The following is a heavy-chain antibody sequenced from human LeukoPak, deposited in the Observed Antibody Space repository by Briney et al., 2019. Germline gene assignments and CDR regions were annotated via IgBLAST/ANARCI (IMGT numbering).Heavy chain of an antibody. CDR3: ANGMDDYSNRDFDY. CDR2: ISSSGSTI. D-gene: IGHD4-11*01. J-gene: IGHJ4*02. Sequence: PGGSPRLSCAASGFTFSDYYMSWIRQAPGKGLEWVSYISSSGSTIYYADSVKGRFTISRDNSKNTLYLQMNSLRAEDTAVYYCANGMDDYSNRDFDYWGQGTLVTVPS. CDR1: GFTFSDYY. V-gene: IGHV3-11*01.